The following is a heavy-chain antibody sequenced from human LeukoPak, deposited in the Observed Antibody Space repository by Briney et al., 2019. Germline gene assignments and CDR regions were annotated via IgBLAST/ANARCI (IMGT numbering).Heavy chain of an antibody. D-gene: IGHD3-3*01. V-gene: IGHV4-30-4*01. Sequence: SQTLSLTCTVSGGSISSGDYYWSWIRQPPGKGLEWIGYIYYSGSTYYNPSLKSRVTISVDTSKNQFTLKLSSVTAADTAVYYWARAPSSTDFWSGSPDLYGMDVWGQGTTVTVSS. CDR1: GGSISSGDYY. CDR2: IYYSGST. J-gene: IGHJ6*02. CDR3: ARAPSSTDFWSGSPDLYGMDV.